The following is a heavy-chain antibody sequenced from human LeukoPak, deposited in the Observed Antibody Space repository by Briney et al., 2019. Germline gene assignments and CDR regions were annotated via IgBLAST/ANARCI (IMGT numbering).Heavy chain of an antibody. CDR3: ARQTAITGTTPFDY. CDR2: ISAYNGNT. D-gene: IGHD1-20*01. CDR1: GYTFTSYG. V-gene: IGHV1-18*01. Sequence: ASVKVSCKASGYTFTSYGISWVRQAPGQGLEWMGWISAYNGNTNYAQKLQGRVTMTTDTSTSTACMELRSLRSDDTAVYYCARQTAITGTTPFDYWGQGTLVTVSS. J-gene: IGHJ4*02.